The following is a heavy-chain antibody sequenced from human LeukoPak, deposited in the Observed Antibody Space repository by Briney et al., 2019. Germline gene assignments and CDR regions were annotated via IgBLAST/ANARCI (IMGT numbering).Heavy chain of an antibody. CDR2: IYTSGST. Sequence: SETLSFTCTVSGGSISSYYWSWIRQPAGKGLEWIGRIYTSGSTNYNPSLKSRVTMSVDTSKNQFSLKLSSVTAADTAVCYCAREVMTTVISYYFDYWGQGTLATVSS. J-gene: IGHJ4*02. D-gene: IGHD4-17*01. CDR3: AREVMTTVISYYFDY. CDR1: GGSISSYY. V-gene: IGHV4-4*07.